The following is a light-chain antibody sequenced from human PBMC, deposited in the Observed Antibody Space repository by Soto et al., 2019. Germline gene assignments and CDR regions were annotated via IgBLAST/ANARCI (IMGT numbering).Light chain of an antibody. J-gene: IGKJ2*01. CDR3: QQYGSSPPYT. V-gene: IGKV3-20*01. Sequence: EIVLTQSPGTLSLSPGERATLSCRASQSVSSSYLAWYQQNPGQAPRLLIYGASSRATGIPDRFSGSGSGTDFTLTISRLEPEGIAVYYCQQYGSSPPYTFGQGTKQEIK. CDR1: QSVSSSY. CDR2: GAS.